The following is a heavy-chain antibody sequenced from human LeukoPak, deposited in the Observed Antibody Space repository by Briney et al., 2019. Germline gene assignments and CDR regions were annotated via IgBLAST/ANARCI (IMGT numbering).Heavy chain of an antibody. Sequence: PSETLSLTCTVSGGSISSSNYYWGWIRQPPGEGLGWIGTIYYSGSTYYNPSLKSRVTISVDTSKNQFSLKLSSVPAADTAVYYCASTAATTPSRYYYYGRDVWGQGTTVTVSS. V-gene: IGHV4-39*01. D-gene: IGHD2-2*01. CDR3: ASTAATTPSRYYYYGRDV. J-gene: IGHJ6*02. CDR2: IYYSGST. CDR1: GGSISSSNYY.